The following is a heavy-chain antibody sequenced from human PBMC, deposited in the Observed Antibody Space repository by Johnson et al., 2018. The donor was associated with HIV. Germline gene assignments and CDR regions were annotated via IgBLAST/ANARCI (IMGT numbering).Heavy chain of an antibody. CDR2: ISYDESNN. CDR1: GFTFNSHG. CDR3: AKSLGQQLVVVDAFDI. J-gene: IGHJ3*02. V-gene: IGHV3-30*18. Sequence: QVQLVESGGAVVQPGRSLRLSCAASGFTFNSHGMHWVRQAPGKGLEWVAFISYDESNNYYADSVKCRFTISRDNSKSTLFLQMSILRGEDTGVYYCAKSLGQQLVVVDAFDITGQGTMVTVSS. D-gene: IGHD6-13*01.